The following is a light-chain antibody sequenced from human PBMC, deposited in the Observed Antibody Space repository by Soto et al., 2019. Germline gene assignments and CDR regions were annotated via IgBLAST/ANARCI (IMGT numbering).Light chain of an antibody. Sequence: DIQMTQSPSTLSASVGDRVTITCRASQSISSWLAWYQQKPGKAPKLLIYKASSLESGVPSRFSGSGSGTEFTLTISSLQPDDFATYYCKQYNSYSWTLGQGTKVEIK. CDR1: QSISSW. CDR2: KAS. CDR3: KQYNSYSWT. J-gene: IGKJ1*01. V-gene: IGKV1-5*03.